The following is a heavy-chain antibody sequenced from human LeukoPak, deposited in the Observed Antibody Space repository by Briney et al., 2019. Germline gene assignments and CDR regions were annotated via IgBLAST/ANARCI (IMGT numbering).Heavy chain of an antibody. Sequence: PGGSLRLSCAASGFTFSSYDMHWVRQATGKGLEWVSAIGTAGDTYYPGSVKGRFTISRENAKNSLHLQMNSLRAGDTAVYYCARSYYDSSGDTFDYWGQGTLVTVSS. CDR3: ARSYYDSSGDTFDY. J-gene: IGHJ4*02. CDR1: GFTFSSYD. CDR2: IGTAGDT. D-gene: IGHD3-22*01. V-gene: IGHV3-13*01.